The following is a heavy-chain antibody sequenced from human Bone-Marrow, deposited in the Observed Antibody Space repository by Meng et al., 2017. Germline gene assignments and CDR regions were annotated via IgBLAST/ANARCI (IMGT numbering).Heavy chain of an antibody. CDR1: GFTFDDYA. CDR3: ARGPYYYGMDV. V-gene: IGHV3-9*01. CDR2: ISWNSGSI. J-gene: IGHJ6*02. Sequence: SLKISCAASGFTFDDYAMHWVRQAPGKGLEWVSGISWNSGSIGYADSVKGRFTISRDNAKNSLYLQMNSLRAEDTAVYYCARGPYYYGMDVWGQGTTVTVSS.